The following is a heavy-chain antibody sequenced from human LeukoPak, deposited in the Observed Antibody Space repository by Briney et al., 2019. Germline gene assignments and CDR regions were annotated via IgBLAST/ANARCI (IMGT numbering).Heavy chain of an antibody. CDR1: GFTVSSNY. J-gene: IGHJ6*02. CDR3: ASGSGGYYYYYGMDV. V-gene: IGHV3-53*01. D-gene: IGHD2-15*01. Sequence: GGSLRLSCAASGFTVSSNYMSWVRQAPGKGLEWVSVIYSGGSTYYADSVKGRFTISRDNSKNTLYLQMNSLRAEDTAVYYCASGSGGYYYYYGMDVWGQGTTVTVSS. CDR2: IYSGGST.